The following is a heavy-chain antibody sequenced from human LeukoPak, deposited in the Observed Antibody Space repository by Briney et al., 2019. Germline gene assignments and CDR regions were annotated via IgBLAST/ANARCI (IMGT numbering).Heavy chain of an antibody. Sequence: PSETLSLTCEVSGDSLSGGGYSWSWIRQPPGKGLEWIGYIRYSGSTYYNPSLKSRLTMSVEASKTQFSLRLSSVTAADTAVYYCAKGDKPVIAMVKFDYWGQGTLVTVSS. J-gene: IGHJ4*02. CDR2: IRYSGST. CDR3: AKGDKPVIAMVKFDY. V-gene: IGHV4-30-4*07. D-gene: IGHD5-18*01. CDR1: GDSLSGGGYS.